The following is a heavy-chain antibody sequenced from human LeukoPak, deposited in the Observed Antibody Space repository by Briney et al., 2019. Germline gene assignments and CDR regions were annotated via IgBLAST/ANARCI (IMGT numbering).Heavy chain of an antibody. CDR3: ARWADYGDNFDY. V-gene: IGHV3-21*01. D-gene: IGHD4-17*01. CDR2: ITLSSNYI. CDR1: GFTFSYYS. J-gene: IGHJ4*02. Sequence: KTGGSLRLSCAASGFTFSYYSMHWVRQAPGKGLEWVASITLSSNYISYADSLKGRVTISRDNAKNSLYLQMSSLRAEDTAVCYCARWADYGDNFDYWGQGSLVIVSS.